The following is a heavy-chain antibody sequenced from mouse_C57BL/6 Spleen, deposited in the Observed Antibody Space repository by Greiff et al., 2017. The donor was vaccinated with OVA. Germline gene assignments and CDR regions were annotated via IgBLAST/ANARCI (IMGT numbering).Heavy chain of an antibody. CDR1: GYTFTSYW. D-gene: IGHD1-1*01. Sequence: VHVKQSGTVLARPGASVKMSCKTSGYTFTSYWMHWVKQRPGQGLEWIGAIYPGNSDTSYKQKFKGKATLTVDTSSSTAYMQLSSLTSEDSAVYYCARRVITTVVADYFDYWGQGTTLTVSS. CDR2: IYPGNSDT. V-gene: IGHV1-5*01. CDR3: ARRVITTVVADYFDY. J-gene: IGHJ2*01.